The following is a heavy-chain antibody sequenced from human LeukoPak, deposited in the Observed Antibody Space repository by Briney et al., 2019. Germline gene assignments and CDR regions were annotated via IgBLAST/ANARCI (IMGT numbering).Heavy chain of an antibody. CDR2: ISSSGSTI. Sequence: PGGSLRLSCAASGFTFSSYEMNWVRQAPGKGLEWVSYISSSGSTIYYADSVKGRFTISRDNAKNSLYLQMNSLRAEDTAVYYCARGFSVATITYFDYWGQGTLVTVSS. V-gene: IGHV3-48*03. D-gene: IGHD5-12*01. J-gene: IGHJ4*02. CDR1: GFTFSSYE. CDR3: ARGFSVATITYFDY.